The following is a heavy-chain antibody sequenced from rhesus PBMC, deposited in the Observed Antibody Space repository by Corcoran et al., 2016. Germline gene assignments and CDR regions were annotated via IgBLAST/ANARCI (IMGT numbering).Heavy chain of an antibody. CDR3: SRRGVTLGYYFDY. CDR1: GGSLSSSNG. CDR2: IYGSGGST. V-gene: IGHV4-93*02. D-gene: IGHD4-17*01. J-gene: IGHJ4*01. Sequence: QVQLQESGPAVVKPSETLSPTCAVSGGSLSSSNGGSWIRQSPGQGLEWMGGIYGSGGSTEYNPSLKSRVTISIATSKNQFSLKLSSVTAADTAVYYCSRRGVTLGYYFDYWGQGVLVTVSS.